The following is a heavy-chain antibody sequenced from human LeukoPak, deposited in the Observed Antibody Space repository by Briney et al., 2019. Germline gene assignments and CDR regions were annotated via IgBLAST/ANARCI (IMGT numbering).Heavy chain of an antibody. CDR2: IKPDGSEN. D-gene: IGHD2-2*02. J-gene: IGHJ4*02. CDR1: GFTFSGYW. CDR3: AKYPEFGCPIY. Sequence: GGSLRLSCAASGFTFSGYWMSWVRQAPGKGLEWVANIKPDGSENYYVDSVKGRFTISRDNAKNSLYLQMNSLRAEDGAVYYCAKYPEFGCPIYWGQGTLVTVSS. V-gene: IGHV3-7*05.